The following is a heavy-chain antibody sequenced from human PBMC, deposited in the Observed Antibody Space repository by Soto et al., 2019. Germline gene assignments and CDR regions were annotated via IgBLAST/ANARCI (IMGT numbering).Heavy chain of an antibody. CDR1: GDSISSGGYY. V-gene: IGHV4-31*03. D-gene: IGHD5-12*01. CDR3: ARVHTGFDSPLFDY. Sequence: QVQLQESGPGLVKPSQTLSLTCTVSGDSISSGGYYWSWIRQHPGKGLEWIGYIYYTGNTYYNPSLNSRVKISVETSKNQFSLNLSSVTAADTAVYYCARVHTGFDSPLFDYWGQGTLVTVSS. CDR2: IYYTGNT. J-gene: IGHJ4*02.